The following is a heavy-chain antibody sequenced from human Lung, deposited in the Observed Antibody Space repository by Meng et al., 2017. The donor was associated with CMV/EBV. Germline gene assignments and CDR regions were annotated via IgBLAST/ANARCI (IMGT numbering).Heavy chain of an antibody. CDR3: AGEQGAF. J-gene: IGHJ4*02. D-gene: IGHD3-16*01. V-gene: IGHV4-34*01. CDR2: INHSGST. CDR1: GGSFSGYY. Sequence: SETLSLTCAVYGGSFSGYYWSWIRQPPGKGLEWIGEINHSGSTNYNPSLKSRVTISVDTSKNQFSLKLSSVTAADTAVYYCAGEQGAFWGQGTLVTVSS.